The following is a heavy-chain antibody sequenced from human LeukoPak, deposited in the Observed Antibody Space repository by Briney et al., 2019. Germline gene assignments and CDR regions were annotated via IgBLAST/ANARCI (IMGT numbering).Heavy chain of an antibody. Sequence: PGGSLRLSCAASGFTFSAYGMSWVRQSPRKGLEWVSGVSGADGTTYYADSVKGRFTISRDNAKNTLYLQMNSLRAEDTAVYYCARDLAGYCSSTSCYNWFDPWGQGTLVTVSS. D-gene: IGHD2-2*01. J-gene: IGHJ5*02. CDR3: ARDLAGYCSSTSCYNWFDP. V-gene: IGHV3-23*01. CDR1: GFTFSAYG. CDR2: VSGADGTT.